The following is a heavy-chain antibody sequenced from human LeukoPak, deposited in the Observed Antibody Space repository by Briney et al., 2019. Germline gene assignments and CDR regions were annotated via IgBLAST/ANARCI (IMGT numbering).Heavy chain of an antibody. D-gene: IGHD4-17*01. CDR1: GYTFTSYY. CDR2: INPSGGST. V-gene: IGHV1-46*01. J-gene: IGHJ6*03. Sequence: GASVKVSCKASGYTFTSYYMHWVRQAPGQGLEWMGIINPSGGSTSYAQKFQGRVTMTRDMSTSTVYMELSSLRSEDTAVYYCARGVKAATVTTLLGTLYYYYMDVWGKGTTVTVSS. CDR3: ARGVKAATVTTLLGTLYYYYMDV.